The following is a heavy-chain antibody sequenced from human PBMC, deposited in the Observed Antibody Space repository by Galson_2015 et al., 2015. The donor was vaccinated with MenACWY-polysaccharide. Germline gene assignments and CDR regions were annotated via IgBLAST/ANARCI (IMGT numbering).Heavy chain of an antibody. CDR1: GFTFRSYW. CDR3: ARRGICGGDCYSARLDY. CDR2: INSDGSST. D-gene: IGHD2-21*02. V-gene: IGHV3-74*01. Sequence: SLRLSCAASGFTFRSYWLHWVRQAPGKGLVWVSRINSDGSSTSYADSVKGRFTISRDNAKNTLYLQMNSLRAEDTAVYYCARRGICGGDCYSARLDYWGQGTLVTVSS. J-gene: IGHJ4*02.